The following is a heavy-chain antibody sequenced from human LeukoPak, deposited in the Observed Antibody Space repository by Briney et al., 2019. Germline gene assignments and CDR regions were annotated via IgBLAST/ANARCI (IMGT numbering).Heavy chain of an antibody. CDR3: AKGTYIVGATSPIDY. Sequence: GGSLRLSCAASGFTFSSYAMSWVRQAPGKGLEWVSAISGSGGSTYYADSVKGRFTISRDNSKNTLYLQMNSLRAEDTAVYYCAKGTYIVGATSPIDYWGQGTLVTVSS. D-gene: IGHD1-26*01. J-gene: IGHJ4*02. CDR2: ISGSGGST. CDR1: GFTFSSYA. V-gene: IGHV3-23*01.